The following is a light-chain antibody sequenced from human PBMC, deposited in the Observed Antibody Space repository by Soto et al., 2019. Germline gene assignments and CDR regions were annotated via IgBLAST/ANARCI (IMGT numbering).Light chain of an antibody. CDR1: SSDVGGYGY. J-gene: IGLJ1*01. CDR3: SSYTSSSTDI. Sequence: QSVLAQPASVSGSPGQSITVSCTGTSSDVGGYGYVSWYQQHPGKAPKLMIYEVSNRPSGASNRFCGCKSGNTASLTISGLQAEDEADYYCSSYTSSSTDIFGTGTKVTGL. CDR2: EVS. V-gene: IGLV2-14*01.